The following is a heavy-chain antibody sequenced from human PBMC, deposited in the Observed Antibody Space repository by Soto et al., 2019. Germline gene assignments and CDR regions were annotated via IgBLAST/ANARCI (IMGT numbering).Heavy chain of an antibody. CDR2: IVPIYRTA. D-gene: IGHD6-13*01. CDR3: VRDSGAKLSSS. J-gene: IGHJ4*02. CDR1: GGTFSSYR. Sequence: SVKVSCKASGGTFSSYRINWVRQAPGQGLEWVGGIVPIYRTADYAQKFQGRVTITADESARTSYMGLRSLKSQGTAVYYCVRDSGAKLSSSWGQGTLVTVSS. V-gene: IGHV1-69*13.